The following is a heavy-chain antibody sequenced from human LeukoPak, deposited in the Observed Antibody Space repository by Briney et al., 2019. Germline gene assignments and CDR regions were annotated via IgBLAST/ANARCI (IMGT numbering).Heavy chain of an antibody. CDR1: GGSISSYY. V-gene: IGHV4-39*01. CDR2: IYYSGNT. D-gene: IGHD4-23*01. J-gene: IGHJ5*02. Sequence: SETLSLTCTVSGGSISSYYWGWIRQPPGKGLEWIGSIYYSGNTYYNPSLKGRVTISVDTSKNQFSLKLTSVTASDTALYYCARRGSLHSPANPWGQGTLVTVSS. CDR3: ARRGSLHSPANP.